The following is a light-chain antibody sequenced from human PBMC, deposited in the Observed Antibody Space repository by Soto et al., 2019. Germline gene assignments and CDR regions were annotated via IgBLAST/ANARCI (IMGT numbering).Light chain of an antibody. J-gene: IGKJ1*01. CDR3: QQYNNWPQT. V-gene: IGKV3D-15*01. CDR1: QSLTSKY. Sequence: EIVLTQSPGTLSLSPGERATVSCRASQSLTSKYLAWYQQKPGQAPRVVIYHASRRAAGIPARFSGSGSGTEFTLTISSLQSEDFAVYYCQQYNNWPQTFGQGTK. CDR2: HAS.